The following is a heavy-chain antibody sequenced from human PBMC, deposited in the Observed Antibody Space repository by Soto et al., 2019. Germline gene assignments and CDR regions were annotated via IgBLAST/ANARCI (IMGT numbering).Heavy chain of an antibody. CDR3: VKFRGQAYSYYHMDD. CDR2: AGSGSSR. V-gene: IGHV3-23*01. Sequence: EVQLLESEGGLVQPGGSLRLACAASGFNFGTYAMGWVRQAPGSGLEWVSSAGSGSSRYYADSVRGRFTVSRDTSKSTLYLEMSSLRAEDTALYYCVKFRGQAYSYYHMDDWGKGTTVTVSS. J-gene: IGHJ6*03. CDR1: GFNFGTYA.